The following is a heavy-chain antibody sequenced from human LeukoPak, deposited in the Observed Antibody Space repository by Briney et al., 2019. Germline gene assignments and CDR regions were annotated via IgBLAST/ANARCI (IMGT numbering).Heavy chain of an antibody. CDR1: GFTFSSYE. J-gene: IGHJ6*04. D-gene: IGHD6-6*01. V-gene: IGHV3-48*03. CDR3: AREWYSSSSFLDL. CDR2: ISSSGSTI. Sequence: GGSLRLSCAASGFTFSSYEMNWVRQAPGKGLEWVSYISSSGSTIYYTDSVKGRFTISRDNAKNSLYLQMNILRAEDTAVYYCAREWYSSSSFLDLWGKGNTVTVSS.